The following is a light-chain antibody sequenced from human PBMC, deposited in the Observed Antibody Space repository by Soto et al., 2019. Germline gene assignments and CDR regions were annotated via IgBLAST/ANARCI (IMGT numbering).Light chain of an antibody. CDR3: SSYARNNNFV. CDR2: AVS. CDR1: SSDVGGYNY. V-gene: IGLV2-14*03. Sequence: QSALTQPASVSGSPGQSITISCTGTSSDVGGYNYVSWYQQHPGKAPKLMISAVSKRPSEVSTRFSGSKSGNTASLTVSGLQAEDEADYYCSSYARNNNFVFGTGTKVTVL. J-gene: IGLJ1*01.